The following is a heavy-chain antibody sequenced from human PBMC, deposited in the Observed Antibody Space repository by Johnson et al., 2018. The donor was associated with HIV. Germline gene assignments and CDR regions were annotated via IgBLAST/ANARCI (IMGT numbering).Heavy chain of an antibody. Sequence: VQLVESGGGLAQPGGSLRLSCAASGFTFSSYDMHWVRQATGNGLEWVSAIGTAGDTYYADSVTGRFTISRDNSKNTLYLQMNSLRAEDTAVYYCARDKVGVSAFDIWGQGTMVTVSS. CDR1: GFTFSSYD. CDR2: IGTAGDT. J-gene: IGHJ3*02. D-gene: IGHD3-16*01. V-gene: IGHV3-13*01. CDR3: ARDKVGVSAFDI.